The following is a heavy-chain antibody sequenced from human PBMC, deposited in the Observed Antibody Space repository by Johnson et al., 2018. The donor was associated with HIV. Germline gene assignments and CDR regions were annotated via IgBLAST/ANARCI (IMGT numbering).Heavy chain of an antibody. D-gene: IGHD2-21*02. V-gene: IGHV3-20*04. J-gene: IGHJ3*02. CDR3: ARDPAYCGGDWCGAFDI. CDR2: INWNGGNT. CDR1: GFTFDDYG. Sequence: VQLVESGGGVVRPGGSLRLSCAASGFTFDDYGMSWVRQAPGKGLEWVSGINWNGGNTGYADSVKGRFTISRDNSKNTLYLQMSSLRAEDTAVYYCARDPAYCGGDWCGAFDIWGQGTMVTVSS.